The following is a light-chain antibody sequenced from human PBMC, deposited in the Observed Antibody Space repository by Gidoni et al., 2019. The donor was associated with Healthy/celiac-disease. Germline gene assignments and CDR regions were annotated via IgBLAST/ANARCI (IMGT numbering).Light chain of an antibody. V-gene: IGLV1-44*01. J-gene: IGLJ3*02. CDR3: AAWDDSLNGV. CDR1: SSNIGSNT. Sequence: QSVLTQPPSPSGPPGQRVTISCSGSSSNIGSNTVNWYQQLPGTAPKLLIYSNNQRPSGVPYRFSGSKSGTSASLAISGLQSEDEADYYCAAWDDSLNGVFGGGTKLTVL. CDR2: SNN.